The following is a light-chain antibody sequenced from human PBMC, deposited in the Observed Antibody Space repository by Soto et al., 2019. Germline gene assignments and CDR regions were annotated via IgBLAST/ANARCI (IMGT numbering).Light chain of an antibody. CDR2: STS. V-gene: IGKV3-20*01. CDR1: QSVSSRY. J-gene: IGKJ2*03. CDR3: QQFGISPSMYS. Sequence: DTVLTQSPGTLSLSPGERATLSCRASQSVSSRYLAWYQQKPGQAPRLLIYSTSSRATGIPDRFSGSGPGTDFPLTISRLEPEDFAVYYCQQFGISPSMYSFGQGTKLEIK.